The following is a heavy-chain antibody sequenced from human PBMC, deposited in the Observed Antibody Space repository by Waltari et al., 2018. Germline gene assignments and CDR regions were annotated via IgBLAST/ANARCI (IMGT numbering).Heavy chain of an antibody. CDR1: GGTFSSYA. Sequence: QVQLVQSGAEVKKPGSSVKVSCKASGGTFSSYAISWVRQAPGPGLEWMGGIIPIFGTANYAQKFQGRVTITADESTSTAYMELSSLRSEDTAVYYCARDRRPYCSGGSCYSGDYWGQGTLVTVSS. J-gene: IGHJ4*02. D-gene: IGHD2-15*01. CDR2: IIPIFGTA. CDR3: ARDRRPYCSGGSCYSGDY. V-gene: IGHV1-69*13.